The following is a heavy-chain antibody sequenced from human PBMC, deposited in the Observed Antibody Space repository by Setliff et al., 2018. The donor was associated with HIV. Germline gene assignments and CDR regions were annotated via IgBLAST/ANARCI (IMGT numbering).Heavy chain of an antibody. Sequence: PSETLSLTCTVSGGPFSSSSYYWGWIRQPPGKGLEWIGSLRPSGNTYYNPSLKSRVTISVDTSKNQISLKLSSVTAADTAVYYCASLDGSESPYIYYYYMDVWGKGTAVTVSS. J-gene: IGHJ6*03. CDR2: LRPSGNT. V-gene: IGHV4-39*01. CDR3: ASLDGSESPYIYYYYMDV. D-gene: IGHD3-10*01. CDR1: GGPFSSSSYY.